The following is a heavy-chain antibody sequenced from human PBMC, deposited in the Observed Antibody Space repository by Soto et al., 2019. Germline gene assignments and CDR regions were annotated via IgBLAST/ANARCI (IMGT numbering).Heavy chain of an antibody. CDR2: MNPNSGNT. J-gene: IGHJ4*02. Sequence: ASVKVSCKASGYTFTSYDINWVRQATGQGLEWVGWMNPNSGNTGYVQKFQGRVTMTRNSSISTAYMELSSLRSEDTAVYYCARGKLGGYSYGRFSYWGQGTLVTVSS. CDR1: GYTFTSYD. D-gene: IGHD5-18*01. V-gene: IGHV1-8*01. CDR3: ARGKLGGYSYGRFSY.